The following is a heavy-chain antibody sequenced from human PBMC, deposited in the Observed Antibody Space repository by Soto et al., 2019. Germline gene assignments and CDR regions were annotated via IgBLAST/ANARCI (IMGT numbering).Heavy chain of an antibody. V-gene: IGHV3-48*01. D-gene: IGHD2-15*01. J-gene: IGHJ4*02. CDR3: ARDKGRSPLDY. Sequence: EVQLVESGGGLVQPGGSLRLSCAASGFTFSSYSMNWVRQAPGKGLEWVSYISSSSSTIYYADSVKGRFTISRDNAKNSRDLQMTSLRAEGTAVYYCARDKGRSPLDYWGQGTLVTVSS. CDR2: ISSSSSTI. CDR1: GFTFSSYS.